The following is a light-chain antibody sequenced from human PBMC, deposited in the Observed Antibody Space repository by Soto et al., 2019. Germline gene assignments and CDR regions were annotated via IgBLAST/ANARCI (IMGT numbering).Light chain of an antibody. V-gene: IGKV3-15*01. CDR3: QQYESSPPLT. CDR2: GAS. CDR1: QTVSRS. J-gene: IGKJ4*01. Sequence: EIVRTQSPATLSVSPGERATLSCRASQTVSRSLAWYQQKPGQAPRLLIYGASTRATGIPARFSGSGSGTDFTLTISRLEPEDFAVYYCQQYESSPPLTFGGGTKVHI.